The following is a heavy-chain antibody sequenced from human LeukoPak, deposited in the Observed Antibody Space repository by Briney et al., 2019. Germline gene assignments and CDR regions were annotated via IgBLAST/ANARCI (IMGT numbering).Heavy chain of an antibody. CDR3: ARAPQGMGMYSSSWYGVQVYFDY. D-gene: IGHD6-13*01. Sequence: SETLSLTCIVSGGSISSSSYYWGWIRQPPGKGLEWIGSIYYSGSTYYNPSLKSRVTISVDTSKNQFSLKLSSVTAADTAVYYCARAPQGMGMYSSSWYGVQVYFDYWGQGTLVTVSS. V-gene: IGHV4-39*07. CDR1: GGSISSSSYY. CDR2: IYYSGST. J-gene: IGHJ4*02.